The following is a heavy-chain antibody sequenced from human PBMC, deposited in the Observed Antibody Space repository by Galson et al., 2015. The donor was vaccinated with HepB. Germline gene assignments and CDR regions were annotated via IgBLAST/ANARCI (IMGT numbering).Heavy chain of an antibody. D-gene: IGHD3-10*02. CDR2: ITGSGDTT. CDR1: GFTFSSYA. CDR3: AKELYNYVRIPDAFDI. Sequence: SLRLSCAASGFTFSSYAMNWVRQAPGKGLELVSVITGSGDTTNHADSVKGRFTISRDNSKNTLYLQMNSLRAEDTAVYYCAKELYNYVRIPDAFDIWGQGTMVTVSS. J-gene: IGHJ3*02. V-gene: IGHV3-23*01.